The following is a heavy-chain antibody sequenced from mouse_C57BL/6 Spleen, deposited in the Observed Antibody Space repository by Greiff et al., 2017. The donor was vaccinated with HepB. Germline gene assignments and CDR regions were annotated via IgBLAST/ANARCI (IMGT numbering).Heavy chain of an antibody. D-gene: IGHD1-1*01. CDR3: TRDHYYYGSSYGNYYAMDY. CDR2: ISSGGDYI. Sequence: EVKVVESGEGLVKPGGSLKLSCAASGFTFSSYAMSWVRQTPEKRLEWVAYISSGGDYIDYADTVKGRFTISRDNARNTLYLQMSSLKSEDTAMYYCTRDHYYYGSSYGNYYAMDYWGQGTSVTVSS. V-gene: IGHV5-9-1*02. CDR1: GFTFSSYA. J-gene: IGHJ4*01.